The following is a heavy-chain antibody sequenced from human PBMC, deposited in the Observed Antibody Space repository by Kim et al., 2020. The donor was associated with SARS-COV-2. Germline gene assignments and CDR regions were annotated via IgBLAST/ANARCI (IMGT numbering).Heavy chain of an antibody. Sequence: SETLSLTCAVYGGSFSGYYWSWIRQPPGKGLEWIGEINHSGSTNYNPSLKSRVTISVDTSKNQFSLKLSSVTAADTAVYYCARFLRSSSWSYYYYGMDVWGQGTTVTVSS. CDR2: INHSGST. CDR3: ARFLRSSSWSYYYYGMDV. J-gene: IGHJ6*02. CDR1: GGSFSGYY. D-gene: IGHD6-13*01. V-gene: IGHV4-34*01.